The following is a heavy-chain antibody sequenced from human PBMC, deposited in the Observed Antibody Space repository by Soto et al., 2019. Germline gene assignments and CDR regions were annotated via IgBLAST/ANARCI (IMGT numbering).Heavy chain of an antibody. CDR1: GYTFTSYG. J-gene: IGHJ6*02. CDR3: ARVMPPEQWLGLYYYSSGMDV. D-gene: IGHD6-19*01. CDR2: ISAYNGNT. Sequence: ASVKVSCKASGYTFTSYGISCVRQAPGKGLEWMGWISAYNGNTNYAQKLQGRVTMTTDTSTSTAYMELRSLRSDDTAVYYCARVMPPEQWLGLYYYSSGMDVWGQGTTVTVSS. V-gene: IGHV1-18*01.